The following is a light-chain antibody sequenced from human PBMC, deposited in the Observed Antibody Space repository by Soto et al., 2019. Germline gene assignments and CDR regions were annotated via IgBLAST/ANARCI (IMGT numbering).Light chain of an antibody. CDR3: SSYTSSSTR. V-gene: IGLV2-14*01. Sequence: QCVLTQPASVSGSPGQSITIFCTGTSSDVGGYNYVSWYQQHPGKAPKLMIYDVSNRPSGVSNRFSGSKSGNTASLTISGLQAEDEADYYCSSYTSSSTRFGTGTKVTVL. J-gene: IGLJ1*01. CDR2: DVS. CDR1: SSDVGGYNY.